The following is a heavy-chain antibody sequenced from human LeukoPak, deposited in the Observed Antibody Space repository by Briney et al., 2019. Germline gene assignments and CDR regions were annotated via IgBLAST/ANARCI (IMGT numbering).Heavy chain of an antibody. D-gene: IGHD6-19*01. CDR2: VYHSGAT. CDR1: SGSITGGDYY. J-gene: IGHJ4*02. Sequence: PSEILSLTCTVSSGSITGGDYYWSWIRQPPGKGLEWMGYVYHSGATHYSPSLKSRVAMSVETSKKQFSLKLSSVTAADTAVYYCARGITVAALDSWGQGTLVTVSS. V-gene: IGHV4-30-4*01. CDR3: ARGITVAALDS.